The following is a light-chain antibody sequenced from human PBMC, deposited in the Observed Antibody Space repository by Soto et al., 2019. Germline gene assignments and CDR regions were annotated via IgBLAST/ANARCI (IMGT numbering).Light chain of an antibody. J-gene: IGLJ1*01. Sequence: QSVLTQPASVSGSPGQSITISCTGTSRDVGAYDYVSWYLQYPDKAPQLLIYYVDHRPSGVSSRFSGSKSGNTASLTISGLQADDEADYYCSSYSSTTTLVVFGTGTKLTVL. CDR2: YVD. V-gene: IGLV2-14*03. CDR1: SRDVGAYDY. CDR3: SSYSSTTTLVV.